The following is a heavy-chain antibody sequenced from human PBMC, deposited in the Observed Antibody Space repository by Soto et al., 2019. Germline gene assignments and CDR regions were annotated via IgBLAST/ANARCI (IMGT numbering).Heavy chain of an antibody. D-gene: IGHD5-12*01. CDR3: ALSRSPNGAGRYTG. CDR2: IYYSGSN. J-gene: IGHJ4*02. V-gene: IGHV4-31*03. Sequence: QVQLQESGPGLVKPSQTLSLTCTVSGGSISSGGYYWSWIRQHPGKGLEWIGYIYYSGSNYYNPPLTSRVTITVDTSKNQFSMKLSSVTAANTAVYYCALSRSPNGAGRYTGWGQGTLVTVSS. CDR1: GGSISSGGYY.